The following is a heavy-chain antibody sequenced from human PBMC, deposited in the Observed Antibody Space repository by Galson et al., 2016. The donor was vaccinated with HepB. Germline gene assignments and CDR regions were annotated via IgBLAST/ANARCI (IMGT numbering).Heavy chain of an antibody. Sequence: SLRLSCAPSGFTFSSYAMSWVRRAPGMGLEWVSAITGSGGSTFYADSVKGRFTISRDNSKKMLYLEMNSLTAEDTAVYYCAKWGVIVVSSTWYYLDYWGQGTQVTVSS. D-gene: IGHD6-13*01. CDR2: ITGSGGST. CDR3: AKWGVIVVSSTWYYLDY. CDR1: GFTFSSYA. J-gene: IGHJ4*02. V-gene: IGHV3-23*01.